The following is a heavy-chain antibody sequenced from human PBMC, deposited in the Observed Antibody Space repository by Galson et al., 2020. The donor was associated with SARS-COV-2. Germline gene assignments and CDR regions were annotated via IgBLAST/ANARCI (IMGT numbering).Heavy chain of an antibody. J-gene: IGHJ4*02. V-gene: IGHV1-2*02. CDR2: INPNSGGT. Sequence: ASVKVSRKASGYTFTAYYMHWVRQAPGQGLAWMGWINPNSGGTNYAQKFQGRVTMTRDTSISTAYMELSRLRSDDTAVYYCARVKASYYYDSSGYYLDYWGQGTLVTVSS. CDR1: GYTFTAYY. CDR3: ARVKASYYYDSSGYYLDY. D-gene: IGHD3-22*01.